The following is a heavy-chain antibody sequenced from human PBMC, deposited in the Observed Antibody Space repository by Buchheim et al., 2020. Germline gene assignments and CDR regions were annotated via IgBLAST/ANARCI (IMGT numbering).Heavy chain of an antibody. CDR1: GFTFSSYT. CDR3: ARDSYSGTYRTFDY. J-gene: IGHJ4*02. CDR2: ISSGSSYI. D-gene: IGHD1-26*01. V-gene: IGHV3-21*01. Sequence: EVQLVESGGGLVKPGGSLRLSCAASGFTFSSYTMNWVRQAPGKGLEWVSSISSGSSYIYYADSVKGGFTISRDNAKNSLYLQMNSLRAEDTAVYYCARDSYSGTYRTFDYWGQGTL.